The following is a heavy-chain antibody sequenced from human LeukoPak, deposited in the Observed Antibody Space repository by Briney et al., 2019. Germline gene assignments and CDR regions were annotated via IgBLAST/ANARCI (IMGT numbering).Heavy chain of an antibody. CDR3: VSDGASVRGVLSWGSASGREKKTYFDH. J-gene: IGHJ4*02. V-gene: IGHV3-11*04. D-gene: IGHD3-10*01. CDR1: GFIFSDYY. Sequence: WGSLRLSCAASGFIFSDYYMSWVRQSPAKALELVASIGNICYGISYSDSVKGRCTITRDNAKSSLYLLMNRLRVEDTAVYYCVSDGASVRGVLSWGSASGREKKTYFDHWGQGTLVTVSS. CDR2: IGNICYGI.